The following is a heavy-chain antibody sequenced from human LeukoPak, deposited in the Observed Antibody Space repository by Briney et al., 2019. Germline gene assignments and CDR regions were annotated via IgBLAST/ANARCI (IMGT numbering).Heavy chain of an antibody. Sequence: GGSLRLSCAASGLTFDDYTMHWVRQAPGKGLEWVSLISWDGGSAYYADSVKGRFTISRDNSKNSLYLQMNSLRTEDTALYYCAKDRIAARPVSHYYYGMDVWGQGTTVTVSS. CDR1: GLTFDDYT. D-gene: IGHD6-6*01. V-gene: IGHV3-43*01. CDR3: AKDRIAARPVSHYYYGMDV. J-gene: IGHJ6*02. CDR2: ISWDGGSA.